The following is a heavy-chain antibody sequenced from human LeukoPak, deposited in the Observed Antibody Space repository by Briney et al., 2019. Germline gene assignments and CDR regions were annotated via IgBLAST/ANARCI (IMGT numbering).Heavy chain of an antibody. CDR2: ISYDGSNK. V-gene: IGHV3-30*18. CDR3: AKDSGVQWIQLWLGNYYFDY. CDR1: GFTFGSYA. Sequence: GGSLRLSCAASGFTFGSYAMNWVRQAPGKGLEWVAVISYDGSNKYYADSVKGRFTISRDNSKNTLYLQMNSLRAEDTAVYYCAKDSGVQWIQLWLGNYYFDYWGQGTLVTVSS. D-gene: IGHD5-18*01. J-gene: IGHJ4*02.